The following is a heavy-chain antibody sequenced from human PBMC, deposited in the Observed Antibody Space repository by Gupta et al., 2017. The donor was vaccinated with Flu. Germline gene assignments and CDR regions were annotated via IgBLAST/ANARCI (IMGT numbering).Heavy chain of an antibody. V-gene: IGHV1-46*02. Sequence: QVQLTQSGAEVKKPGASVRISCKTSGYPFDTFFMHWLRQAPGQGPEWMGIINPSAGTATYAQAFKGRMIMTRDASTATVYMELRSLTSGDSATYYCARGVVAGGAAGGGLTRFANWGQGTVVNVSS. CDR2: INPSAGTA. CDR3: ARGVVAGGAAGGGLTRFAN. CDR1: GYPFDTFF. D-gene: IGHD6-19*01. J-gene: IGHJ4*02.